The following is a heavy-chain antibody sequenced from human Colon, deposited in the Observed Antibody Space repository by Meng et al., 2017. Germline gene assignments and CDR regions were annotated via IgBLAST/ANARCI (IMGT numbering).Heavy chain of an antibody. J-gene: IGHJ4*02. CDR1: GGSISSSSYY. CDR3: AGSLYYGSGNSYNAKRPFDH. V-gene: IGHV4-39*07. Sequence: SCTVSGGSISSSSYYWGWIRQPPGKGLEWIGSIYYSGNTYYNPSLKSRVTISGDASNIQFSLKLSSVTAADTAVYYCAGSLYYGSGNSYNAKRPFDHWDQGILVTVSS. D-gene: IGHD3-10*01. CDR2: IYYSGNT.